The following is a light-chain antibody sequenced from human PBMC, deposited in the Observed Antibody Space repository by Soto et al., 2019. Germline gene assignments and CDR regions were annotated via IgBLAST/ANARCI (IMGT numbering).Light chain of an antibody. Sequence: QSVLTQPPSVSAAPGQKVTLSCSGSNSNIGNNYVSWYQLLPGTAPKLLIYDNNKRPSGIPDRFSGSTSGTSATLGITGLQTGDEADYYCGTWDDSLEVVFGGGTQLTVL. J-gene: IGLJ2*01. CDR1: NSNIGNNY. CDR2: DNN. V-gene: IGLV1-51*01. CDR3: GTWDDSLEVV.